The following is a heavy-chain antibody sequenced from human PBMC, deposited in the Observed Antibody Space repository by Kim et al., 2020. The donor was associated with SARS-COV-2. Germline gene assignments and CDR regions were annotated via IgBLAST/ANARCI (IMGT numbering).Heavy chain of an antibody. V-gene: IGHV3-49*03. J-gene: IGHJ6*02. Sequence: GGSLRLSCSASGFTFGDYALTWYRQAPGQRLEWVGFVRTETYRATTRYAASVEGRFTISRDDSNSIAYLQMDSLKIEDTAVYYCARDRSSSVVADVWCQGTTVTVSS. CDR2: VRTETYRATT. D-gene: IGHD2-15*01. CDR1: GFTFGDYA. CDR3: ARDRSSSVVADV.